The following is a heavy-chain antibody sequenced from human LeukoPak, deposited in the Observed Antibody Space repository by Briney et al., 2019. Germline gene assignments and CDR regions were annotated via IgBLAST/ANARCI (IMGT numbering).Heavy chain of an antibody. D-gene: IGHD3-3*01. CDR2: ISSSSSTI. CDR3: ARDLNPSEDDFWSGYSALFDY. V-gene: IGHV3-48*01. J-gene: IGHJ4*02. CDR1: GFTFSSYS. Sequence: GGSLRLSCAASGFTFSSYSMNWVRQAPGKGLEWVSYISSSSSTIYYADSVKGRFTISRDNAKNSLYLQMNSLRAEDTAVYYCARDLNPSEDDFWSGYSALFDYWGQGTLVTVSS.